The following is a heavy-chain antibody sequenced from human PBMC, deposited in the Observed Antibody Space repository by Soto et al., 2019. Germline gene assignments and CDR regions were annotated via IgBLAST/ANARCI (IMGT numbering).Heavy chain of an antibody. Sequence: EVQLLESGGGLVQPGGSLILSCAASGFTFSSSAMGWVRQAPVKGLEWVSGTSASGGSTDYADSVKGRFTISRDNSKNTLYIQMNSLGAEDTAVYYCAKGGSQPKVYYFDNWGQGTLVTVSS. CDR2: TSASGGST. CDR3: AKGGSQPKVYYFDN. CDR1: GFTFSSSA. J-gene: IGHJ4*02. D-gene: IGHD5-12*01. V-gene: IGHV3-23*01.